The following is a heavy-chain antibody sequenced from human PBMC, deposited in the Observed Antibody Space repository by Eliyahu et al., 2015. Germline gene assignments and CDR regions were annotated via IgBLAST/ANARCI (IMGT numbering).Heavy chain of an antibody. Sequence: QLQLQESGPGLVKPSETLSLTCTXSGASXSSSSYYWDWXRQPPGKGLEWIGNIYYSGSTYYNPSLKSRVTISVDTSKNQFSLKLSSVTAADTAVYYCARHGGPYNYAMDVWGQGTTVTVSS. CDR2: IYYSGST. CDR3: ARHGGPYNYAMDV. V-gene: IGHV4-39*01. CDR1: GASXSSSSYY. J-gene: IGHJ6*02. D-gene: IGHD3-16*01.